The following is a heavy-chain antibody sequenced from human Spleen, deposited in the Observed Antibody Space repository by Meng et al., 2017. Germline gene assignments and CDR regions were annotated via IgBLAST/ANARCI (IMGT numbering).Heavy chain of an antibody. CDR1: GGSISSSTW. CDR2: VSHSGTT. V-gene: IGHV4-4*02. Sequence: QVQLQQSGPGLVQPSGTLSLTCAVSGGSISSSTWWSWVRQPPGKGLEWIGEVSHSGTTRYNPSLKSRVTLSLDNSKNQFSLMLSSVTAADTAVYYCARWYQLLNWFDPWGQGTLVTVSS. CDR3: ARWYQLLNWFDP. D-gene: IGHD2-2*01. J-gene: IGHJ5*02.